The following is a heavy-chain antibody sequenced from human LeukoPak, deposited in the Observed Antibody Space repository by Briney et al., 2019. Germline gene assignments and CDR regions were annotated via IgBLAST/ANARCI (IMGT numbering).Heavy chain of an antibody. J-gene: IGHJ5*02. CDR2: INSDGIST. D-gene: IGHD6-13*01. CDR1: GFTFSAYW. V-gene: IGHV3-74*01. Sequence: GGSLRLSCAASGFTFSAYWMHWVRQAPGKGLVWVSRINSDGISTSYADSVKGRFTISRDNAKNTLCLQMNSLRAEDTAVYYCARTLYSSSWFDPWGQGTLVTVSS. CDR3: ARTLYSSSWFDP.